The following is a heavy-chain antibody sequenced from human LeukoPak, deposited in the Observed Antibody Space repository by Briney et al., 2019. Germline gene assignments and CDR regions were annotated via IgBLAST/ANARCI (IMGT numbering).Heavy chain of an antibody. V-gene: IGHV3-23*01. D-gene: IGHD3-10*01. CDR2: ISGSGGST. J-gene: IGHJ4*02. CDR1: GFTFSSYA. Sequence: GGSLRLSCAASGFTFSSYAMSWVRQAAGGVLGWVSAISGSGGSTNYADSVKGRFTMSRDNSKNTLYLQMNSLRAEDTAVYYCAKGTILWFGGSMYYFDYWGQGTLVTVSS. CDR3: AKGTILWFGGSMYYFDY.